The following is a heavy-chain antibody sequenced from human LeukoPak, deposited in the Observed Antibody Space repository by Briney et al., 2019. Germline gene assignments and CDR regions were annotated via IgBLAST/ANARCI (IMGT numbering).Heavy chain of an antibody. Sequence: GGSLRLSCAASGFTFTTFWMNWVRQAPGEGLVWVSLINTDGRTTTYADSVKGRFTISRDNAKNTLYLQMNSLKTEDTAVYYCTTDVIRYYYYGMDVWGQGTTVTVSS. CDR2: INTDGRTT. V-gene: IGHV3-74*01. CDR3: TTDVIRYYYYGMDV. J-gene: IGHJ6*02. CDR1: GFTFTTFW. D-gene: IGHD3-10*01.